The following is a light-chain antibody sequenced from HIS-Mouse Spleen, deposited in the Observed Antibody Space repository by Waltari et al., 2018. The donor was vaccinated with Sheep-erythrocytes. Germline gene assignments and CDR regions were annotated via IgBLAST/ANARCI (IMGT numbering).Light chain of an antibody. J-gene: IGLJ2*01. CDR2: KDS. V-gene: IGLV3-25*03. Sequence: SYELTQPPPLSVAPGQTARLTCPGAALPKQYAYWYQQKPGQAPVLVIYKDSERPSGIPERFSGSSSGTTVTLTISGVQAEDEADYYCQSADSSGTYVVFGGGTKLTVL. CDR3: QSADSSGTYVV. CDR1: ALPKQY.